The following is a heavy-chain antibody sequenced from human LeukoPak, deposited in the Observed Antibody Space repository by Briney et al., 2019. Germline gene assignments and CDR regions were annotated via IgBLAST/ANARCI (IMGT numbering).Heavy chain of an antibody. CDR2: INSVGSST. D-gene: IGHD7-27*01. CDR1: GFTFSSFW. CDR3: ARERTGDPGTFDY. V-gene: IGHV3-74*01. J-gene: IGHJ4*02. Sequence: GGSLTPSCAASGFTFSSFWMHWVRQAPGKGLVWVSRINSVGSSTSYADSVKGRFTISRDNAKNTLSLQMNSLRAEDTAVYYCARERTGDPGTFDYWGQGTRVTVSS.